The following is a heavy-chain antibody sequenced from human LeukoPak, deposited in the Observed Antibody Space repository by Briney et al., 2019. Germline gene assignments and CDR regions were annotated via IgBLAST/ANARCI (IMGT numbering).Heavy chain of an antibody. CDR2: ISGSGGST. V-gene: IGHV3-23*01. Sequence: PGGSLRLSCAASGFTFSSYAMSWVRQAPGKGLEWVSAISGSGGSTYYADSVKGRFTISRDNSKNTLYLQMNSLRAEDTAVHYCAKVLAGIVVVPAAMPLDYWGQGTLVTVSS. D-gene: IGHD2-2*01. CDR1: GFTFSSYA. CDR3: AKVLAGIVVVPAAMPLDY. J-gene: IGHJ4*02.